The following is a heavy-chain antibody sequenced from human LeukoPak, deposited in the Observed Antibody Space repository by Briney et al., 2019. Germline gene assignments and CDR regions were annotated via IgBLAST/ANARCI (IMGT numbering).Heavy chain of an antibody. CDR2: IIPILGIA. V-gene: IGHV1-69*04. CDR1: GGTFSSYA. CDR3: TLDPPFVGMHV. J-gene: IGHJ6*02. Sequence: SVKVSCKASGGTFSSYAISWVRQAPGQGLEWMGRIIPILGIANYAQKFQGRVTITADKSTSTAYMELSSLRSEDTAVYYCTLDPPFVGMHVWGHGTTVTVSS. D-gene: IGHD3-10*01.